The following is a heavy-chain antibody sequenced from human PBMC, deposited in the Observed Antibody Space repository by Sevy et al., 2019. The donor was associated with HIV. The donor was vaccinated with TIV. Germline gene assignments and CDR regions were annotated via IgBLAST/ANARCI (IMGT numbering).Heavy chain of an antibody. Sequence: ASVKVSCKASGYSFTGYFLHWLRQAPGQGLEWMGWINPSTGGTMSAQNFQGRVTMTRDTSISTADMQLSGLKSDDTAVYYCARELDDFWSGYQYWGQGSLVTVSS. CDR1: GYSFTGYF. V-gene: IGHV1-2*02. CDR2: INPSTGGT. J-gene: IGHJ4*02. D-gene: IGHD3-3*01. CDR3: ARELDDFWSGYQY.